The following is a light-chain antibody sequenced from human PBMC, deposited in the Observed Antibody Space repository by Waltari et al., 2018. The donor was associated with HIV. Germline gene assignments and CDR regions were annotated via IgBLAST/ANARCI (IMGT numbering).Light chain of an antibody. Sequence: DIVMTQSPDYLAVSLGERATLNCKSSQSLLYSSNNKNYLAWYQQKPGQPPKLLFYWASTRESGVPNRFSGSGSGTDFTLTITSLQAEDVAVYYCQEYHTNNLTFGGGTKVEIK. J-gene: IGKJ4*01. CDR2: WAS. CDR1: QSLLYSSNNKNY. V-gene: IGKV4-1*01. CDR3: QEYHTNNLT.